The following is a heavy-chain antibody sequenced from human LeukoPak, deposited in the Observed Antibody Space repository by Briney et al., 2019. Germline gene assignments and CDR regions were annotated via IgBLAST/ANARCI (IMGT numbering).Heavy chain of an antibody. CDR3: ARVPRGGDWRVWFDP. CDR1: GGSISRYY. D-gene: IGHD2-21*02. CDR2: IYYSGST. V-gene: IGHV4-59*01. J-gene: IGHJ5*02. Sequence: PSETLSLTCTVSGGSISRYYWSWIRQPPGKGLEWMGYIYYSGSTNYNPPLKSRVTISVDTSKNQFSLKLSSVTAADTAVYYCARVPRGGDWRVWFDPWGQGTLVTVSS.